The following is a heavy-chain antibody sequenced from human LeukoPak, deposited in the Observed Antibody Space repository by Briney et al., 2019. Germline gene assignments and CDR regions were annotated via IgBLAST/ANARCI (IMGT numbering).Heavy chain of an antibody. CDR1: GYTFTCYY. CDR3: ARDTLGRCSGGSCYGLSY. J-gene: IGHJ4*02. Sequence: GASVKVSCKASGYTFTCYYMHWVRQAPGQGLEWMGWINPNSGGTNYAQKFQGRVTMTRDTSISTAYMELSRLRSDDTAVYYCARDTLGRCSGGSCYGLSYWGQGTLVTVSS. D-gene: IGHD2-15*01. V-gene: IGHV1-2*02. CDR2: INPNSGGT.